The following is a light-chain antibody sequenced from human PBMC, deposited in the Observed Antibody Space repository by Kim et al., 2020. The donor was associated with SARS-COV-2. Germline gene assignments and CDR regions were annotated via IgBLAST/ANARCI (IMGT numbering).Light chain of an antibody. J-gene: IGLJ3*02. V-gene: IGLV3-1*01. CDR1: KLGDKY. Sequence: SYELTRPPSVSVSPGQTASITCSGDKLGDKYACWYQQKAGQSPVLVIYQNDKRPSGIPERFSGSNSGDTATLTISGTQAMDEADYYCQAWDSSTFWVFGGGTQLTVL. CDR3: QAWDSSTFWV. CDR2: QND.